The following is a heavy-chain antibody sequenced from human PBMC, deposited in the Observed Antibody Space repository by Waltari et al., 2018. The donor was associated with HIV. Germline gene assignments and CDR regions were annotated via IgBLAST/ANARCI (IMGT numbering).Heavy chain of an antibody. CDR3: ARDGPRGFDGMDV. Sequence: QVQLQESGPGLVKPSQTLSLTCTVSGGSISSGSKYWSWTRQSAGKGLEWIGRIFISGSTNYNPSLESRLTISLDTSKNQFSLELRSVTAADTAVYYCARDGPRGFDGMDVWGPGTTVTVSS. CDR1: GGSISSGSKY. J-gene: IGHJ6*02. D-gene: IGHD3-10*01. CDR2: IFISGST. V-gene: IGHV4-61*02.